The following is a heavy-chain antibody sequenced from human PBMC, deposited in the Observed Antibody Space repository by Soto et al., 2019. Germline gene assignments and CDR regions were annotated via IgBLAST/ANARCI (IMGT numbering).Heavy chain of an antibody. V-gene: IGHV1-69*02. CDR3: ARYCSSTSCYVTGIDAFDI. CDR1: GGTFSSYT. Sequence: SVKVSCKASGGTFSSYTISWVRQAPGQGLEWMGRIIPILGIANYAQKFQGRVTITADKSTSTAYMELSSLRSEDTAVYYCARYCSSTSCYVTGIDAFDIWGQGIMVTVSS. CDR2: IIPILGIA. J-gene: IGHJ3*02. D-gene: IGHD2-2*01.